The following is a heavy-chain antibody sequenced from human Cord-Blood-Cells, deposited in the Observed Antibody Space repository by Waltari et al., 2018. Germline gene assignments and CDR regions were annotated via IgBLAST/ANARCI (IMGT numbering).Heavy chain of an antibody. J-gene: IGHJ6*02. CDR2: INPNSGGT. D-gene: IGHD6-19*01. V-gene: IGHV1-2*04. CDR1: AYTFTGYY. Sequence: QVQLVQSGAEVKKPVASVQVSCKASAYTFTGYYLPSGRHAPRQGLEWMGWINPNSGGTNYAQKFQGWVTMTRDTSISTAYMELSRLRSDDTAVYYCARGGRSSGYYYYGMDVWGQGTTVTVSS. CDR3: ARGGRSSGYYYYGMDV.